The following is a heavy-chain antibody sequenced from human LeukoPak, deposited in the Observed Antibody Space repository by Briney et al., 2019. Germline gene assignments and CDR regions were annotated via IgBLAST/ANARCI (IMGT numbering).Heavy chain of an antibody. D-gene: IGHD3-3*01. CDR1: GGSFSGYY. CDR2: INHSGST. J-gene: IGHJ6*03. CDR3: ARENPYDFWSGYVRQYYYYYYMDV. V-gene: IGHV4-34*01. Sequence: SETLSLTCAVYGGSFSGYYWSWIRQPPGKGLEWIGEINHSGSTNYNPSLKSRVTISVDTSKNQFSLKLSSVTAADTAVYYCARENPYDFWSGYVRQYYYYYYMDVWGKGTTVTVSS.